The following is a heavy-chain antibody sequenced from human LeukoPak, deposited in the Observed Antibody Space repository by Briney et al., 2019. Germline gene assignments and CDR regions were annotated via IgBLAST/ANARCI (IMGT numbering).Heavy chain of an antibody. D-gene: IGHD3-3*02. V-gene: IGHV1-2*02. CDR2: INPNSGGT. CDR3: ARDRRIFGAHPSGY. J-gene: IGHJ4*02. CDR1: GYTLTELS. Sequence: ASVKVSCKVSGYTLTELSMHWVRQAPGQGLEWMGWINPNSGGTNYAQKFQGRVTMTRDTSISTAYMELSRLRSDDTAVYYCARDRRIFGAHPSGYWGQGTLVTVSS.